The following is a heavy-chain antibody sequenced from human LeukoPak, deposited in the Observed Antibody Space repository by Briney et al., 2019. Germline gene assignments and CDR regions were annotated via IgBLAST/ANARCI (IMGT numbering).Heavy chain of an antibody. CDR3: ARVFLLGDVDY. CDR2: IYSGGST. D-gene: IGHD2/OR15-2a*01. Sequence: GGSLRLSCAASGFTVSSNYMSWVSQAPGKGLEWVSVIYSGGSTYYADSVKGRFTISRDNAKNTLYLQMNSLRAEDTAVYYCARVFLLGDVDYWGQGTLVTVSS. V-gene: IGHV3-66*01. CDR1: GFTVSSNY. J-gene: IGHJ4*02.